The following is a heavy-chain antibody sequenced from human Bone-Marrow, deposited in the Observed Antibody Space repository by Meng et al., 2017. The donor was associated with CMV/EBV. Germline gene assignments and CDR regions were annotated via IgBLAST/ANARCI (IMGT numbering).Heavy chain of an antibody. CDR3: ARHGRSSWYTFDANWFDP. CDR1: GGSISSSSYY. J-gene: IGHJ5*02. V-gene: IGHV4-39*01. CDR2: IYYSGST. Sequence: SETLSLTCTVSGGSISSSSYYWGWIRQPPGKGLEWIGSIYYSGSTYYNPSLKSRVTISVDTSKNQFSPKLSSVTAADTAVYYCARHGRSSWYTFDANWFDPWGQGTLVTVSS. D-gene: IGHD6-19*01.